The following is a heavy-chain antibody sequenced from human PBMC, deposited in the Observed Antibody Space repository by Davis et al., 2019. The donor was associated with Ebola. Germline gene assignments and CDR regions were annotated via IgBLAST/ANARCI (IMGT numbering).Heavy chain of an antibody. Sequence: AASVKVSCKASGGTFSSYAINWVRQASGQGLEWMGWMNAYSGNTGYVEKFTGRVTMTRNPSISTAYMELSSLTIDDTAVYYCARGYSPKCRGGDCVNDFWGQGTLVTVSS. CDR2: MNAYSGNT. CDR3: ARGYSPKCRGGDCVNDF. J-gene: IGHJ4*02. D-gene: IGHD2-21*02. V-gene: IGHV1-8*02. CDR1: GGTFSSYA.